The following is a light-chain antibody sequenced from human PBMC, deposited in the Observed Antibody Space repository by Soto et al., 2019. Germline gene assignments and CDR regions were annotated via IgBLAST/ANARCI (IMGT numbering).Light chain of an antibody. CDR2: GAS. CDR1: QSISDT. CDR3: QQYNNWPPRT. Sequence: EIVMTQSPATLSVSPGGRATLSCRASQSISDTLAWYQQKPGQAPRLLIYGASTRAPGFPARFSGSGSGTDFTLTISSLQSEDFAVYYCQQYNNWPPRTFGQGTKVDIK. J-gene: IGKJ1*01. V-gene: IGKV3-15*01.